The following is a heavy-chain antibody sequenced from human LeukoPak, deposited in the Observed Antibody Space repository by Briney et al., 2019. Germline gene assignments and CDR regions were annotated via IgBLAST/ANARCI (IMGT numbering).Heavy chain of an antibody. Sequence: KPSETLSLTCTVSGGSISSSSYYWGWIRQPPGKGLEWIGSIYYSGSTYYNPSLKSRVTVSVDTSKNQFSLKLTSVTAADTAVYYCARFPGSAEYRHYYYMDVWGKGTTVTVSS. D-gene: IGHD2-15*01. CDR2: IYYSGST. V-gene: IGHV4-39*07. CDR1: GGSISSSSYY. CDR3: ARFPGSAEYRHYYYMDV. J-gene: IGHJ6*03.